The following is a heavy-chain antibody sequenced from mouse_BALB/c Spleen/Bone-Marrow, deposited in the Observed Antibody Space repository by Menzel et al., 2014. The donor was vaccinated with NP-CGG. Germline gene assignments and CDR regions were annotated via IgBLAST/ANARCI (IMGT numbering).Heavy chain of an antibody. CDR1: GLTFTDYY. J-gene: IGHJ3*01. D-gene: IGHD1-1*01. CDR2: IRNKANGYTI. CDR3: AKEGSGNVGFAY. V-gene: IGHV7-3*02. Sequence: EVKLMESGGGLVQPGGSLRLCCATSGLTFTDYYMNWVRQPPGTALEWLGFIRNKANGYTIEYSASVKGRFTISGDNSQSILYLQKTTQKAEDRATYYFAKEGSGNVGFAYWSRGTLVTVAA.